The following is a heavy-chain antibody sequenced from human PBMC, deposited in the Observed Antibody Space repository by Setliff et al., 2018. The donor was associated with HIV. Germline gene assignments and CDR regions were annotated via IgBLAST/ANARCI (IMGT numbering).Heavy chain of an antibody. J-gene: IGHJ3*01. D-gene: IGHD3-10*01. Sequence: GGSLRLSCAASGFTFSTYGMPWVRQAPGKGLEWVSYISSSSSTIYYADSVKGRFTISRDNAENSLYLQMNSLRAEDTAVYYCAKWFGEFFRAFDRWGQGTMVTVS. CDR2: ISSSSSTI. CDR1: GFTFSTYG. CDR3: AKWFGEFFRAFDR. V-gene: IGHV3-48*04.